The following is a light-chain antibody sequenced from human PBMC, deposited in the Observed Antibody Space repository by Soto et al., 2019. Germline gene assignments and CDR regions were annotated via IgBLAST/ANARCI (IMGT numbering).Light chain of an antibody. V-gene: IGLV1-44*01. CDR3: AAWDDSLNGYV. J-gene: IGLJ1*01. CDR2: SNN. Sequence: QSVLTQPPSASGTPGQRVTISCSGSSSNIGSNTVNWYQQLPGTAPKLLIYSNNQRPSGVPDRFSGSKSGTSASLAISGLQSPDEADYYCAAWDDSLNGYVFGTGTKVTVL. CDR1: SSNIGSNT.